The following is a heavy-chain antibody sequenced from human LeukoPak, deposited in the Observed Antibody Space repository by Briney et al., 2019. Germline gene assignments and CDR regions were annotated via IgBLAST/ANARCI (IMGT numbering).Heavy chain of an antibody. CDR2: IYYSGTT. V-gene: IGHV4-59*01. CDR3: ACGSNNWYNWFDP. Sequence: PSETLSLTCTVSDGSISSYYWSWIRQPPGKGLEWIGYIYYSGTTDYNPSLKSRVTISVDTSKHQFSLRLTSLTTADTAVYYCACGSNNWYNWFDPWGQGTLVTVSS. J-gene: IGHJ5*02. D-gene: IGHD1-1*01. CDR1: DGSISSYY.